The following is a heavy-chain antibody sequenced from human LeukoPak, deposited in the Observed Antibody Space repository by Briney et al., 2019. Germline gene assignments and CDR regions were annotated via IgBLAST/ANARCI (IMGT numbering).Heavy chain of an antibody. CDR3: ARTGGSFYFYYYMDV. CDR1: GFTFSGFA. V-gene: IGHV3-23*01. D-gene: IGHD1-26*01. J-gene: IGHJ6*03. Sequence: GTLRLSCAASGFTFSGFAMSWIRQAPGKGLEWVSSISRSGESTFYADSVRGRFTISRDNSKNTVSLQMESLRAEDTALYYCARTGGSFYFYYYMDVWGKGTTVTVSS. CDR2: ISRSGEST.